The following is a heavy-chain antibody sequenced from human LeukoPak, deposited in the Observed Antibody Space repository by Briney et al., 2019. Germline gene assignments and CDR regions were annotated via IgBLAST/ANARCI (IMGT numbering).Heavy chain of an antibody. CDR1: GYTFTSYG. CDR3: ARVGSGWYGYYYYGMDV. CDR2: ISAYNGST. V-gene: IGHV1-18*01. J-gene: IGHJ6*02. D-gene: IGHD6-19*01. Sequence: ASVKVSCKASGYTFTSYGISWVRQAPGQGLEWMGWISAYNGSTNYAQKLQGRVTMTTDTSTSTAYMELRSLRSDDTAVYYCARVGSGWYGYYYYGMDVWGQGTTVTVSS.